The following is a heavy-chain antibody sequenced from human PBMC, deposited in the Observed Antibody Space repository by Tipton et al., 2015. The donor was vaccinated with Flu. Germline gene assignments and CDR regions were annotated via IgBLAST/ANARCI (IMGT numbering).Heavy chain of an antibody. Sequence: LSLTCAASRFTFSNYAMSWVRQAPGGGLEWVSTVTSTGGTTYYADSVRGRFTVSRDNSNNTLFLQMNSLRADDTAVYYCAKGPIASYPPAWIDPWGQGTKVTVSS. CDR2: VTSTGGTT. CDR3: AKGPIASYPPAWIDP. D-gene: IGHD1-26*01. J-gene: IGHJ5*02. CDR1: RFTFSNYA. V-gene: IGHV3-23*01.